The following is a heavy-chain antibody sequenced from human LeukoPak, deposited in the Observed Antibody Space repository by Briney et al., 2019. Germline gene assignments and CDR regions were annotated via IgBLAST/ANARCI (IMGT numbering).Heavy chain of an antibody. CDR1: GFTFSSYR. Sequence: KSGGSLRLSCAASGFTFSSYRMNWVRQAPGKGLEWVSSISSSSSYIYYADSVKGRFTISRDNAKNSLYLQMNSLRAEDTAVYYCAKRNMNSGCLHYWGQGTLVTVPS. V-gene: IGHV3-21*04. J-gene: IGHJ4*02. D-gene: IGHD6-19*01. CDR2: ISSSSSYI. CDR3: AKRNMNSGCLHY.